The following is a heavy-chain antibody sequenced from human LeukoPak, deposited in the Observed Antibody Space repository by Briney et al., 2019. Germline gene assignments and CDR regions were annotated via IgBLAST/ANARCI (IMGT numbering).Heavy chain of an antibody. J-gene: IGHJ6*03. D-gene: IGHD1-26*01. CDR2: IIPIFGTA. CDR1: GGTFSSYA. Sequence: SVKVSCKAAGGTFSSYAISWVRQAPGQGLEWMGGIIPIFGTANYAQKFQGRVTIPTDESTSTAYRELSSLRSEDTAVYYCASTSGRAFDYYYYMDVWGKGTTVTASS. CDR3: ASTSGRAFDYYYYMDV. V-gene: IGHV1-69*05.